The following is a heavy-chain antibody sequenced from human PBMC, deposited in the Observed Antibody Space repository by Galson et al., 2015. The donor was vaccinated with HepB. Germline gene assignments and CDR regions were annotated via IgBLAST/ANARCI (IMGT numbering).Heavy chain of an antibody. CDR2: IWYDGSNK. V-gene: IGHV3-33*08. CDR3: ARDRDTAMVLFDY. D-gene: IGHD5-18*01. CDR1: GLTFSSYG. J-gene: IGHJ4*02. Sequence: SLRLSCAASGLTFSSYGMHWVRQAPGKGLEWVAVIWYDGSNKYYADSVKGRFTISRDNSKNTLYLQMNSLRAEDTAVYYCARDRDTAMVLFDYWGQGTLVTVSS.